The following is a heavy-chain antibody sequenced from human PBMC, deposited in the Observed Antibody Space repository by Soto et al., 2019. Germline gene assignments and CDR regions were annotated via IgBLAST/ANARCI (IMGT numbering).Heavy chain of an antibody. V-gene: IGHV4-61*08. CDR3: ARVSKLVAPKGGKSAYFDAMDV. J-gene: IGHJ6*02. Sequence: LSLTCAVSGDSVSSSDFYWTWIRQPPGKPLEWIGYVYSTGTTNYSPSLKSRVDMSVDTSENQFSLKVRSVTAADAAVYFCARVSKLVAPKGGKSAYFDAMDVWGHGTTVTV. CDR1: GDSVSSSDFY. D-gene: IGHD2-15*01. CDR2: VYSTGTT.